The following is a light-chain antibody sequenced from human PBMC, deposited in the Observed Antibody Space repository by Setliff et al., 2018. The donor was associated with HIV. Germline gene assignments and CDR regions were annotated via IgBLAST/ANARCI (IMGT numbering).Light chain of an antibody. CDR3: LQYNSWPRT. CDR1: EGIGRN. V-gene: IGKV3-15*01. CDR2: GAS. J-gene: IGKJ1*01. Sequence: EIVMTQSPAALSVFPGERATLSCTASEGIGRNLAWYQQRPGQAPRLLFYGASARATGVSAKISGSGSGTQFTLTINTLQSEDSAVYYCLQYNSWPRTFGQGTKVDIK.